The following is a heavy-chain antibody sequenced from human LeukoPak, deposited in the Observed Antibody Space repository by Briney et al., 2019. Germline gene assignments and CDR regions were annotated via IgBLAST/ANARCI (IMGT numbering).Heavy chain of an antibody. CDR2: IIPIFGTA. V-gene: IGHV1-69*13. CDR3: ARDRPPGDFDRLPDAFDI. D-gene: IGHD3-9*01. J-gene: IGHJ3*02. Sequence: SVNVSCKASGCTFSSYAIIWVRQAPGQGLEWMGGIIPIFGTANYAQKFQGRVTITADESTSTAYMELSSLRSEDTAVYYCARDRPPGDFDRLPDAFDIWGQGTMVTVSS. CDR1: GCTFSSYA.